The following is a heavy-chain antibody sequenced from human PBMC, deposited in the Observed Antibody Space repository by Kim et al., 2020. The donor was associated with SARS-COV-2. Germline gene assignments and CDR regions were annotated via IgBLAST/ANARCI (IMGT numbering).Heavy chain of an antibody. Sequence: SETLSLTCTVSGGTISSYYWSWIRQPPGKGLEWIAYIYYSGSTTYNPSLKSRVTISVDTSKNQFSLKLSSVTAADTAVYYCARHEAVLLWFGPGAFDIWGQGTMVTVSS. CDR3: ARHEAVLLWFGPGAFDI. CDR1: GGTISSYY. CDR2: IYYSGST. V-gene: IGHV4-59*08. J-gene: IGHJ3*02. D-gene: IGHD3-10*01.